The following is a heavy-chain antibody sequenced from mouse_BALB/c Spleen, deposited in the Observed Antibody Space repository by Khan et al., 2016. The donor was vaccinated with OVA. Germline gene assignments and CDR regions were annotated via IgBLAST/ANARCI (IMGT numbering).Heavy chain of an antibody. CDR1: GYTFTDYA. Sequence: VQLQESGPELVRPGESVKISCKGSGYTFTDYAMHWVKQSHAKSLEWIGVISVYYDDTNYNQKFKGKATMTVDKSSSTAYMELARLTSDDSAINCCARGGQWLRRGGGNSDYWGQGTTLTGSS. CDR2: ISVYYDDT. V-gene: IGHV1S137*01. CDR3: ARGGQWLRRGGGNSDY. D-gene: IGHD2-2*01. J-gene: IGHJ2*01.